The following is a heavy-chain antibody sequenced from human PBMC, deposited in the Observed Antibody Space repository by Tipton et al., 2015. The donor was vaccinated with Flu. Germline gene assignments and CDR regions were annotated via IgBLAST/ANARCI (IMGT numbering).Heavy chain of an antibody. CDR3: ARDPRYYYESSGSPPDY. J-gene: IGHJ4*02. CDR2: ISYDGSKK. Sequence: SGFTFSTYAMHWVRQAPGKGLEWVAVISYDGSKKYYADSVKGRFTMSRDNSKKTMYVQMSRLRAEDTAVYYCARDPRYYYESSGSPPDYWGQGTLVTVSS. CDR1: GFTFSTYA. D-gene: IGHD3-22*01. V-gene: IGHV3-30-3*01.